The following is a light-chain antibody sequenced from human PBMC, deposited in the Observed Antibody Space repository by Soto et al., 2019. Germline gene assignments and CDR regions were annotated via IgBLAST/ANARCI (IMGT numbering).Light chain of an antibody. V-gene: IGLV2-14*01. CDR2: DVS. J-gene: IGLJ3*02. CDR3: SSYTSRSTGV. CDR1: SSDVGGYNY. Sequence: QSALTQPASVSGSPGQSITISCTGTSSDVGGYNYVSWYQLPPGKAPKLMIYDVSNRPSGVSNRFAGSKSGTTASLTISGLQAEDEADYYCSSYTSRSTGVFGGGTQLTVL.